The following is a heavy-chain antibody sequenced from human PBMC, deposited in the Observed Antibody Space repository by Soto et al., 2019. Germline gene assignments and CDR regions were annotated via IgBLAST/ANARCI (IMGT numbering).Heavy chain of an antibody. V-gene: IGHV4-30-4*01. D-gene: IGHD2-2*01. J-gene: IGHJ5*02. CDR3: ARATIVLVPAAMVSHWFNP. CDR2: IYYSGST. CDR1: GGSVSSGDYY. Sequence: SETLSLTCTVSGGSVSSGDYYWSWVRQPPGKGLKWIGYIYYSGSTYYNPSLKSRVTISVDKSKTQFSLKLGSVTAADRAVYYCARATIVLVPAAMVSHWFNPWGQGTLVTVSS.